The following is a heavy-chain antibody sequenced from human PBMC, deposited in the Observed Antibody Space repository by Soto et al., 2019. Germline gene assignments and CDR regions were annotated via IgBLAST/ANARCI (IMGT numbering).Heavy chain of an antibody. D-gene: IGHD2-15*01. V-gene: IGHV4-34*01. Sequence: SETLSLTCAVYGGSFSGYYWSWIRQPPGKGLEWIGEINHSGSTNYNPSLKSRVTISVDTSKNQFSLKLSSVTAADTAVYYCARVTVVPYYYYGMDVWGQGTTVTVSS. J-gene: IGHJ6*02. CDR1: GGSFSGYY. CDR2: INHSGST. CDR3: ARVTVVPYYYYGMDV.